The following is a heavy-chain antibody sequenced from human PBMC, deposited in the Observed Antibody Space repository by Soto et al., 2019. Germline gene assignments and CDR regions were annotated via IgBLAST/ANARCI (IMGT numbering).Heavy chain of an antibody. Sequence: QVQLQQWGAGLLKPSETLSLTCAVYGGSFSGYYWSWIRQPPGKGLEWIGEINHSGSTNYNPSLKSRVTISVDTSENQFSLKLSSVTAADTAVYYCASIARRSYYFMDVWGKGTTVTVSS. V-gene: IGHV4-34*01. D-gene: IGHD3-16*02. J-gene: IGHJ6*03. CDR3: ASIARRSYYFMDV. CDR2: INHSGST. CDR1: GGSFSGYY.